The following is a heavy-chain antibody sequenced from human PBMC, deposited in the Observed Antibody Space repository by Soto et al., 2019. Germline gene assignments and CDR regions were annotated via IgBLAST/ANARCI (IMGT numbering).Heavy chain of an antibody. CDR2: INAGDGVT. Sequence: QVQLEQSGAELKKPGASVKVSCKASGYPFVSYALHWARQAPGQSREWMGGINAGDGVTTYAPKFQGRVIITRVTSARTADMELSSLSTEDAGVYYCAREPLVAFDIWGQGPLVTVSS. CDR3: AREPLVAFDI. D-gene: IGHD2-15*01. CDR1: GYPFVSYA. J-gene: IGHJ4*02. V-gene: IGHV1-3*01.